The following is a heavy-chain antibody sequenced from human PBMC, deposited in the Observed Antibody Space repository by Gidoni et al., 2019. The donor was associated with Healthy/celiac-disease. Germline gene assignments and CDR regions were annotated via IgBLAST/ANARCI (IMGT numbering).Heavy chain of an antibody. V-gene: IGHV3-21*01. J-gene: IGHJ3*02. Sequence: EVQLVASGGGLVKPGGSLRLSCAASGFTFSSYSMNWVRQAPGKGLEWVSSISSSSSYIYYADSVKGRFTISRDNAKNSLYLQMNSLRAEDTAVYYCARDGCGGDCSPDAFDIWGQGTMVTVSS. D-gene: IGHD2-21*02. CDR2: ISSSSSYI. CDR3: ARDGCGGDCSPDAFDI. CDR1: GFTFSSYS.